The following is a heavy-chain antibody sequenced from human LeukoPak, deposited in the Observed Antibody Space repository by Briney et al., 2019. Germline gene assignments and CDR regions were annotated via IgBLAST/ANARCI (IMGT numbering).Heavy chain of an antibody. Sequence: GGSLRLSCAAPGFTFNSFGMHWVRQAPGKGLEWVAVISYDGSNKYFADSVKGRFTISRDNSKNTLYLQMNSLRAEDTAVYYCAKDYDSSGWAAFDIWGQGTMVTVSS. D-gene: IGHD3-22*01. CDR2: ISYDGSNK. V-gene: IGHV3-30*18. CDR1: GFTFNSFG. J-gene: IGHJ3*02. CDR3: AKDYDSSGWAAFDI.